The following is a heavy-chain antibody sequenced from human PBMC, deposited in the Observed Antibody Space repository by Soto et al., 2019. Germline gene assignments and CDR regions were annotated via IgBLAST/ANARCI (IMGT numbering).Heavy chain of an antibody. V-gene: IGHV4-59*01. CDR2: IYYSGST. CDR3: ARSSSGWYVYYFDY. D-gene: IGHD6-19*01. CDR1: GGSISSYY. J-gene: IGHJ4*02. Sequence: PSETLSLTCTVSGGSISSYYWSWIRHPPGKGLEWIGYIYYSGSTNYNPSLKSRVTISVDTSKNQFSLKLSSVTAADTAVYFCARSSSGWYVYYFDYWGQGTLVTVSS.